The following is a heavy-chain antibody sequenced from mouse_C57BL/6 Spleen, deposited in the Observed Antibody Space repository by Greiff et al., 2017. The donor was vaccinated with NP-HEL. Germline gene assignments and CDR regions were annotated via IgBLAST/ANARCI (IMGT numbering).Heavy chain of an antibody. CDR3: ARPSTVVASMDY. CDR1: GYTFTDYN. CDR2: INPNNGGT. D-gene: IGHD1-1*01. J-gene: IGHJ4*01. Sequence: EVQLQQSGPELVKPGASVKIPCKASGYTFTDYNMDWVKQSHGKSLEWIGDINPNNGGTIYNQKFKGKATLTVDKSSSTAYMERRSLTSEDTAVYYCARPSTVVASMDYWGQGTSVTVSS. V-gene: IGHV1-18*01.